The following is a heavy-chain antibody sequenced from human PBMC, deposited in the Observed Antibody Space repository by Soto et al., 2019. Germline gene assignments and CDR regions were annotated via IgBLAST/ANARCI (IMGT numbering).Heavy chain of an antibody. CDR2: ISAYNGNT. J-gene: IGHJ6*02. D-gene: IGHD2-2*01. CDR1: GYTFTSYG. Sequence: GASVKVSCKASGYTFTSYGISWVRQAPGQGLEWMGWISAYNGNTNYAQKLQGRVTMTTDTSTSTAYMELRSLRSDDTVVYYCAIELGYCSSTSCYPYYYYGMDVWGQGTTVTVSS. CDR3: AIELGYCSSTSCYPYYYYGMDV. V-gene: IGHV1-18*01.